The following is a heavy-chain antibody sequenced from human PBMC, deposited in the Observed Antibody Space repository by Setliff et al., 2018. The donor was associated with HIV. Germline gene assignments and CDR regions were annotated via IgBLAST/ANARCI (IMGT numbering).Heavy chain of an antibody. V-gene: IGHV1-2*06. D-gene: IGHD7-27*01. Sequence: ASVKVSCKASGYIFTDYYMHWVRQAPGQELGWMGRINPNSGGTNYAQKFQGRVIIIRDTSASTAYMLLSSLRSEDTAVYYCARDRAGDRRNEAFDFWGQGTMVT. CDR2: INPNSGGT. J-gene: IGHJ3*01. CDR1: GYIFTDYY. CDR3: ARDRAGDRRNEAFDF.